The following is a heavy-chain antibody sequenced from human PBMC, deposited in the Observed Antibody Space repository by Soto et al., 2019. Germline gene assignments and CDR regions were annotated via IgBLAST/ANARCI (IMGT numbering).Heavy chain of an antibody. D-gene: IGHD2-15*01. CDR2: IWYDGSNK. V-gene: IGHV3-33*01. Sequence: GGSLRLSCAASGFTFSSYGMHWVRQAPGKGLEWVAVIWYDGSNKYYADSVKGRFTISRDNSKNTLYLQMNSLRAEDTAVYYCARGLRYCSGGSCTNWFDPWGKGTLVTVSS. CDR3: ARGLRYCSGGSCTNWFDP. CDR1: GFTFSSYG. J-gene: IGHJ5*02.